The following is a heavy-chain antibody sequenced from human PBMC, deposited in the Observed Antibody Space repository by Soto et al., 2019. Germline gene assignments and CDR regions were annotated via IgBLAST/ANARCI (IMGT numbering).Heavy chain of an antibody. CDR2: IYYSGST. CDR3: ARDRVTLFGVVNNGPQTHYYYGMDV. D-gene: IGHD3-3*01. Sequence: PSETLSLTCTVSGGSISSGDYYWSWIRQPPGKGLEWIGYIYYSGSTYYNPSLKSRVTISVDTSKNQFSLKLSSVTAADTAVYYCARDRVTLFGVVNNGPQTHYYYGMDVWGQGTTVTVSS. V-gene: IGHV4-30-4*01. J-gene: IGHJ6*02. CDR1: GGSISSGDYY.